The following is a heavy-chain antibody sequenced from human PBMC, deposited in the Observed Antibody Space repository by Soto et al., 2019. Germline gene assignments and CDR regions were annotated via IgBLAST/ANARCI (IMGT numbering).Heavy chain of an antibody. V-gene: IGHV3-21*01. CDR1: GFSFETYS. J-gene: IGHJ4*02. Sequence: EVQLVESGGGLVKPGGSLRLSCVASGFSFETYSMNWVRQAPGKGLEWVSSIYSSSTYTYYADSVKGRFTISRDNAKKSLYLQMHSLRAEDTAVYYCARDYHDTRRGQDSWGQGTLVTVSS. CDR2: IYSSSTYT. D-gene: IGHD3-22*01. CDR3: ARDYHDTRRGQDS.